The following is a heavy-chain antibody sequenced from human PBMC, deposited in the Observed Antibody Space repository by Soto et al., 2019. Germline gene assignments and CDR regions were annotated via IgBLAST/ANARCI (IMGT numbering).Heavy chain of an antibody. CDR2: IIPIFGSA. D-gene: IGHD6-13*01. CDR1: GGTFSSYA. J-gene: IGHJ4*02. Sequence: QVQLVQSGAEVKKPGASVKVSCKASGGTFSSYAISWVRQAPGQGLEWMGGIIPIFGSANYAQKFQGRVTITADESTSTANMELSSLRYQDTAVYYCASSPLSVLGRGIAAAAAYYFDYWGQGTLVTVSS. V-gene: IGHV1-69*12. CDR3: ASSPLSVLGRGIAAAAAYYFDY.